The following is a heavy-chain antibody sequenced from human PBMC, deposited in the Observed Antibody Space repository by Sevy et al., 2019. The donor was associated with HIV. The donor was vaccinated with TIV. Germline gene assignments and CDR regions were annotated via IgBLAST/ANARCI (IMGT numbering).Heavy chain of an antibody. Sequence: GGSLRLSCAASGFTFSSYAMHWVRQAPGKGLEWVAVISYDGSNKYYAVSVKGRFTISRDNSKNTPYLQMNSLRAEDTAVYYCARDRGITMVRGVITHYMDVWGKGTTVTVSS. D-gene: IGHD3-10*01. CDR3: ARDRGITMVRGVITHYMDV. CDR1: GFTFSSYA. J-gene: IGHJ6*03. V-gene: IGHV3-30-3*01. CDR2: ISYDGSNK.